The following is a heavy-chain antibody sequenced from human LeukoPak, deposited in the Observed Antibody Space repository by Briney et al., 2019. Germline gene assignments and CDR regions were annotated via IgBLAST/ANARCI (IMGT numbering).Heavy chain of an antibody. Sequence: ASVKVSCKASGYTFTSYDINWVRQATGQGLEWMGWMNPNSGNTGYAQKFQGRATITRNTSISTAYMELSSLRSEDTAVYYCARMNYYDSSGYPNWFDPWGQGTLVTVSS. CDR1: GYTFTSYD. J-gene: IGHJ5*02. D-gene: IGHD3-22*01. V-gene: IGHV1-8*03. CDR3: ARMNYYDSSGYPNWFDP. CDR2: MNPNSGNT.